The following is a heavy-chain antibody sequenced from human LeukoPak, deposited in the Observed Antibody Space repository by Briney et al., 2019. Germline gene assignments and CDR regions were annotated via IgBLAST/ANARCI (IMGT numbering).Heavy chain of an antibody. CDR2: IYPRNSNT. J-gene: IGHJ4*02. CDR3: ARLDSAGDWLY. CDR1: GYSFATYW. D-gene: IGHD2-21*02. V-gene: IGHV5-51*01. Sequence: PGESLKISSQGSGYSFATYWIGWVRQMPGKGLEWMGIIYPRNSNTRYSPSFQGQVTISAGTSINTAYLQWSTLKASDTAMYYCARLDSAGDWLYWGQGTLVTVSS.